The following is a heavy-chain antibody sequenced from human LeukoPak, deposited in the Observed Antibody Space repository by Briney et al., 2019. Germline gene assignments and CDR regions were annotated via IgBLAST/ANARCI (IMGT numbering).Heavy chain of an antibody. CDR2: SNHSGYT. Sequence: SETLSLTCAVSGVSFNDYYWSWVRQTPGKGLEWIGESNHSGYTNHSPSLKSRVTLSIDTYRKQFSLNLRSVTVADTGIYYCTRMTTGHDYWGQGTLVTVSS. CDR3: TRMTTGHDY. V-gene: IGHV4-34*01. D-gene: IGHD4-17*01. CDR1: GVSFNDYY. J-gene: IGHJ4*02.